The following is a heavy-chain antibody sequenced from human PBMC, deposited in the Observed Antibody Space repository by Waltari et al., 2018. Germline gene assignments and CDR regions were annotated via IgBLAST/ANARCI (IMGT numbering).Heavy chain of an antibody. D-gene: IGHD3-22*01. CDR3: ARSEQASSGYYSNYYYGMDV. CDR2: IIPIFGTA. CDR1: GGTFSSYA. Sequence: QVQLVQSGAEVKKPGSSVKVSCKASGGTFSSYAISWVRQAPGQGLEWMGRIIPIFGTANYAQKFQGRVTITADKSTSTAYMELSSLRSEDTAVYYCARSEQASSGYYSNYYYGMDVWGQGTTVTVSS. J-gene: IGHJ6*02. V-gene: IGHV1-69*08.